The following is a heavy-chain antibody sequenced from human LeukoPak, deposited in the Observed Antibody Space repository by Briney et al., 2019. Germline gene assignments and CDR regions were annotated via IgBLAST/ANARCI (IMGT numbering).Heavy chain of an antibody. CDR3: AKCSTSAYTTGWCNWIDP. Sequence: PGGSLRLSCAASGFTFDDYAMHWVRQAPGKGLEWVSGINWNSGSIGYADSVKGRFTISRDNAKNSLYLQMNSLRADDTAVYYCAKCSTSAYTTGWCNWIDPWGQGTLVTVSS. CDR2: INWNSGSI. CDR1: GFTFDDYA. J-gene: IGHJ5*02. D-gene: IGHD6-19*01. V-gene: IGHV3-9*01.